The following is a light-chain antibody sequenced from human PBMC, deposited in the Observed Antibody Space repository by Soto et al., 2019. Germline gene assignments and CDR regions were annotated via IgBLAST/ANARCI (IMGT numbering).Light chain of an antibody. J-gene: IGKJ5*01. CDR3: QHLDSYST. V-gene: IGKV1-9*01. Sequence: DIQLTQSPSFLSASVGDRVTITCRASQGISSYLAWYQQKPGKAPKLLIYAASTLQSGGPSRFSGSGSGTEFTLTISSLQPDDFSTYYCQHLDSYSTFGQGTRLEIK. CDR1: QGISSY. CDR2: AAS.